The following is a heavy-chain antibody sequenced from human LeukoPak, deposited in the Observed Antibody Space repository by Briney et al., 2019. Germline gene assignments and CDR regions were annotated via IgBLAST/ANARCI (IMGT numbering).Heavy chain of an antibody. Sequence: GGSLRLSCAASGFTVSTNYMTWVRQAPGKGLEWVSVIYSGGTTYSADSVKGRFSISRDNSKNALYLQMNSLKAEDTAVYYCARYDYGRSGFDYWGQGTLVTVSS. CDR1: GFTVSTNY. J-gene: IGHJ4*02. CDR3: ARYDYGRSGFDY. V-gene: IGHV3-66*01. CDR2: IYSGGTT. D-gene: IGHD5-12*01.